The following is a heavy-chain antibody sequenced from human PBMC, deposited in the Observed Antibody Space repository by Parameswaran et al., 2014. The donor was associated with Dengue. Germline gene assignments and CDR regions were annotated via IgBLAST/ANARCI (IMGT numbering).Heavy chain of an antibody. J-gene: IGHJ6*02. CDR3: ARVWGLRFLEWYPWGMDV. V-gene: IGHV4-34*01. CDR2: INHSGST. D-gene: IGHD3-3*01. Sequence: PGKGLEWIGEINHSGSTNYNPSLKSRVTISVDTSKNQFSLKLSSVTAADTAVYYCARVWGLRFLEWYPWGMDVWGQGDHGHRLL.